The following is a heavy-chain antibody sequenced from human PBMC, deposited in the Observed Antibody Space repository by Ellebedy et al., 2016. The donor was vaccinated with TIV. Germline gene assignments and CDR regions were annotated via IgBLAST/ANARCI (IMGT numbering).Heavy chain of an antibody. V-gene: IGHV3-21*01. J-gene: IGHJ4*02. Sequence: GGSLRLSXAASGFTFSTYSMSWVRQTLGKGLEWVSSITINSEYIYYADSLKGRFTISRDTAKNSLYLQMNTLRAEDTGIYYCASHSGAWRYIAYWGQGTLVTVSS. CDR3: ASHSGAWRYIAY. D-gene: IGHD6-25*01. CDR1: GFTFSTYS. CDR2: ITINSEYI.